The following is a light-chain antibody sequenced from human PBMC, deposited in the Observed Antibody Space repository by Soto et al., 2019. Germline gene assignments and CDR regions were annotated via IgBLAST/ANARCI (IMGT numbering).Light chain of an antibody. CDR1: QSVSATH. V-gene: IGKV3-20*01. J-gene: IGKJ4*01. CDR3: HHYGSSPLT. CDR2: GAS. Sequence: IVLTQSPGSLSLSPGERATLSCRASQSVSATHLAWYQQKPGQALRLLLYGASTRATGIPDRFSCTGSATDFSLTITSVEPEDFAVFYCHHYGSSPLTFGGGTKLESK.